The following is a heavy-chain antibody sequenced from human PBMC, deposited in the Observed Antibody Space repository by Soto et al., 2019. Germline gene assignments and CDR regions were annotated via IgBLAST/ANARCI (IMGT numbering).Heavy chain of an antibody. CDR2: IKPNSGDT. J-gene: IGHJ4*02. CDR3: RRGEDRGGDFDN. V-gene: IGHV1-2*02. Sequence: QVQLVQSGAEVKKPGASVKVSCKASGYIFNDYYMHWVRQAPGQGLEWMGWIKPNSGDTKYAQKFQDRGNMTRETSISTAYMELGRLRSDDTVVYYGRRGEDRGGDFDNWGQGTLVIVS. CDR1: GYIFNDYY. D-gene: IGHD2-15*01.